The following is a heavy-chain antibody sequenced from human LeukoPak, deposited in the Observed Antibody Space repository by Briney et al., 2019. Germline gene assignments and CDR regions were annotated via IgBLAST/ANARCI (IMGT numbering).Heavy chain of an antibody. Sequence: SETLSLTCTVSGGSISSSSYYWGWIRQPPGKGLEWIGSIYYSGSTYYNPSLKSRVTISVDTSKNQLSLRLSSVTAADTAVYYCARDANGYSPFDYWGQGTLVTVSS. CDR3: ARDANGYSPFDY. D-gene: IGHD3-22*01. CDR2: IYYSGST. J-gene: IGHJ4*02. V-gene: IGHV4-39*07. CDR1: GGSISSSSYY.